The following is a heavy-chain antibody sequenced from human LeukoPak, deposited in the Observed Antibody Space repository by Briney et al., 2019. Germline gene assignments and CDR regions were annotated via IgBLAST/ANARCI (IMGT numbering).Heavy chain of an antibody. D-gene: IGHD6-19*01. V-gene: IGHV1-8*01. CDR3: AKDISSGSYYYYGMDV. CDR1: GYTFTSYD. CDR2: MNPNSGNT. J-gene: IGHJ6*02. Sequence: GASVKVSCKASGYTFTSYDINWVRQATGQGLEWMGWMNPNSGNTGYAQRFQGRVTMTRNTSISTAYMELSSLRAEDTALYYCAKDISSGSYYYYGMDVWGQGTTVTVSS.